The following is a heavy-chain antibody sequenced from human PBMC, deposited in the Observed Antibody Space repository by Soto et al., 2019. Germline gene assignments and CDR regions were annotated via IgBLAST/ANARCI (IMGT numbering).Heavy chain of an antibody. J-gene: IGHJ6*02. CDR2: ISYDGSNK. CDR1: GFTFSSYA. Sequence: QVQLVESGGGVVQPGRSLRLSCAASGFTFSSYAMHWVRQAPGKGLEWVAVISYDGSNKYYADSVKGRFTISRDNSKNTLYLQMNSLRAEDTAVYYCARNRLGTTNYYHGMDVWGQGTTVTVSS. CDR3: ARNRLGTTNYYHGMDV. D-gene: IGHD1-7*01. V-gene: IGHV3-30-3*01.